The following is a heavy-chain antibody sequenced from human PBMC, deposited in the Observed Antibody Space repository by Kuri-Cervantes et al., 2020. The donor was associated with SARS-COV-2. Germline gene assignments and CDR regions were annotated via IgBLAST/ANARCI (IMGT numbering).Heavy chain of an antibody. D-gene: IGHD6-19*01. CDR3: ARDSVFYSSGWYYFDY. V-gene: IGHV3-30-3*01. Sequence: GESLQISCAASGFTFSSYAMHWVRQAPGKGLEWVAVISYDGSNKYYADSVKGRFTISRDNSKNTLYLQMNSLSAEDTAVYYCARDSVFYSSGWYYFDYWGQGTLVTVSS. J-gene: IGHJ4*02. CDR1: GFTFSSYA. CDR2: ISYDGSNK.